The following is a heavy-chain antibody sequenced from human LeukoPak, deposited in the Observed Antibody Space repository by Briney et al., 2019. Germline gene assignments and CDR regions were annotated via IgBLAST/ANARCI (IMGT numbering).Heavy chain of an antibody. CDR3: ARDQSEMATIHLDY. D-gene: IGHD5-12*01. J-gene: IGHJ4*02. CDR2: MSYDGSNK. V-gene: IGHV3-30-3*01. Sequence: GRSLRLSCAASGFTFSSYAMHWVRQAPGKGLEWVAVMSYDGSNKYYADSVKGRFTISRDNSKNTLYLQMNSLRAEDTAVYYCARDQSEMATIHLDYWGQGTLVTVSS. CDR1: GFTFSSYA.